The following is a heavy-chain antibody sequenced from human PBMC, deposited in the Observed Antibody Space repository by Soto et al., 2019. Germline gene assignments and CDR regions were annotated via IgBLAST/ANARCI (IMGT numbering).Heavy chain of an antibody. CDR1: GFTFSSYG. D-gene: IGHD1-26*01. Sequence: GGSLRLSCAASGFTFSSYGMHWVRQAPGKGLEWVAVISYDGSNKYYADSVKGRFTISRDNSKNTLYLQMNSLRAEDTAVYYCAKDEVGATLRYFQHWGQGTLVTVSS. CDR2: ISYDGSNK. V-gene: IGHV3-30*18. CDR3: AKDEVGATLRYFQH. J-gene: IGHJ1*01.